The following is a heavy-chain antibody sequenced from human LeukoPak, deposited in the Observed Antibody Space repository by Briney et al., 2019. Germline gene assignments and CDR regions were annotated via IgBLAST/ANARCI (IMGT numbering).Heavy chain of an antibody. CDR2: IIPIFGKA. CDR1: GGTFSSYA. Sequence: ASVKVSCQATGGTFSSYAISWVRQAPGQGLEWMGSIIPIFGKANYAQKFQGRVTITADKYKSTAYMELSSLRSEDTAVYYCARDRGGYSYGISFDYWGQGTLVTVSS. CDR3: ARDRGGYSYGISFDY. D-gene: IGHD5-18*01. V-gene: IGHV1-69*04. J-gene: IGHJ4*02.